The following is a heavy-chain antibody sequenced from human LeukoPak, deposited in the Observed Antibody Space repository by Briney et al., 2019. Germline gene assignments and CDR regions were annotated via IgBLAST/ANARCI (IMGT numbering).Heavy chain of an antibody. CDR3: ARLPSAGHGYFED. V-gene: IGHV4-59*01. CDR1: GDSIRSFF. CDR2: FYYAGST. D-gene: IGHD4-17*01. J-gene: IGHJ4*02. Sequence: SETLSLTCTVSGDSIRSFFWSWIRQSPGKGLEWIGFFYYAGSTNYNPSLKSRVAISVDTSKNQLSLNLSSVTAADTALYYCARLPSAGHGYFEDWGQGALVTVFS.